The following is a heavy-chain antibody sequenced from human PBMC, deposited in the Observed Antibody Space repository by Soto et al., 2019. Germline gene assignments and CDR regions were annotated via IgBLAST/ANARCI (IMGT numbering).Heavy chain of an antibody. CDR1: GYSLSGYY. D-gene: IGHD6-13*01. CDR2: INPNSGGP. V-gene: IGHV1-2*02. J-gene: IGHJ5*02. Sequence: ASVKVSCKASGYSLSGYYLHWVRQAPGQGPEWMGWINPNSGGPKYVQKFQGRVTMTRDTSISTVYLELSGLRSDDTAVYSCARGGGIAAPGPNWFDPWGQGTLVTVSS. CDR3: ARGGGIAAPGPNWFDP.